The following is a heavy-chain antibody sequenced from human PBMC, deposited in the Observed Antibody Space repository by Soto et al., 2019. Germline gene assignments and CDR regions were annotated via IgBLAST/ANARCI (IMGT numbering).Heavy chain of an antibody. J-gene: IGHJ4*02. D-gene: IGHD3-22*01. Sequence: ASVKVSCKASGGTFSSYAISWVRQAPGQGLEWMGGIIPIFGTANYAQKFQGRVTITADESTSTAYMELSSLRSEDTAVYYCARVQSPSARDYYDSSGYQYYFDYWGQGTLVTVSS. V-gene: IGHV1-69*13. CDR3: ARVQSPSARDYYDSSGYQYYFDY. CDR1: GGTFSSYA. CDR2: IIPIFGTA.